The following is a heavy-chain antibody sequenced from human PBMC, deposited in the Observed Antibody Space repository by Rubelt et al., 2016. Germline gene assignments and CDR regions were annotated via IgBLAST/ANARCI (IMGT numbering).Heavy chain of an antibody. D-gene: IGHD6-13*01. CDR3: VRDGAVAGTLFEW. Sequence: QVQLVQSGAEVKKPGASVKVSCKASGYTFTSYGISWVRQAPGQGLEWMGCVNPTSGGTDYAQNFQGRITMTRDTAITTAYMELSGLRSDDTAVYYCVRDGAVAGTLFEWWGQGTPVTVS. CDR2: VNPTSGGT. CDR1: GYTFTSYG. V-gene: IGHV1-2*02. J-gene: IGHJ4*02.